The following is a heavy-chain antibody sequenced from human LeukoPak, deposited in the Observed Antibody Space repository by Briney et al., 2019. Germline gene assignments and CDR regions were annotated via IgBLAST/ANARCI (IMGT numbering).Heavy chain of an antibody. CDR2: ISSSSSYI. CDR3: ARAPTSSSWFRWYFDL. CDR1: GFTFSSYS. J-gene: IGHJ2*01. D-gene: IGHD6-13*01. V-gene: IGHV3-21*01. Sequence: GGSLRLSCAASGFTFSSYSMNWVRQAPGKGLEWVSSISSSSSYIYYADSVKGRFTISRDNAKNSLCLQMNSLRAEDTAVYYCARAPTSSSWFRWYFDLWGRGTLVTVSS.